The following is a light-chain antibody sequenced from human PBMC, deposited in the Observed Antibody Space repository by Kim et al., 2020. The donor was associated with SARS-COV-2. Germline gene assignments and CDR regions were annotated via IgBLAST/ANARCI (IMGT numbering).Light chain of an antibody. Sequence: LSPGARATLSCRASQSVSSNYLAWYQQKPGQAPRLLIYGASSRATGIPDRFSGSGSGTDFTLTISRLEPEDFAVYYCQQYGSSPTFGPGTKVDIK. V-gene: IGKV3-20*01. CDR2: GAS. J-gene: IGKJ1*01. CDR1: QSVSSNY. CDR3: QQYGSSPT.